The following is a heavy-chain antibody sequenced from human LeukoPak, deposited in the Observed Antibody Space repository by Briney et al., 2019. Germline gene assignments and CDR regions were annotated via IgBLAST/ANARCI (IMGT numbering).Heavy chain of an antibody. J-gene: IGHJ4*02. D-gene: IGHD3-3*01. CDR2: IIPIFGTA. Sequence: ASVKVSCTASGGTFSSYAISWVRQAPGQGLEWMGGIIPIFGTANYAQKFQGRVTITADESTSTAYMELSSLRSEDTAVYYCARDETYSHITTFDYWGQGTLVTVSS. V-gene: IGHV1-69*13. CDR3: ARDETYSHITTFDY. CDR1: GGTFSSYA.